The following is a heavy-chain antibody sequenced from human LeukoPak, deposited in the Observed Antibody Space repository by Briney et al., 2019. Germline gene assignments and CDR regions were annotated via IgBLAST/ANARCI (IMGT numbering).Heavy chain of an antibody. CDR1: GFTFSSYA. Sequence: PGGSLRLSCAASGFTFSSYAMSWVRQAPGKGLEWVSAISGSGGSTYYADSVKGRFTISRDNSKNTLYLQMNSLRAEDTAVYYCAKGQFARWLQSPFDYWGQGTLVTVSS. D-gene: IGHD5-24*01. V-gene: IGHV3-23*01. CDR3: AKGQFARWLQSPFDY. CDR2: ISGSGGST. J-gene: IGHJ4*02.